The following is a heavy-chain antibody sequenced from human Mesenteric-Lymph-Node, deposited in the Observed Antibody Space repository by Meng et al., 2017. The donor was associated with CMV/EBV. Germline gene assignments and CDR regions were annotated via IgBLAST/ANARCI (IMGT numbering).Heavy chain of an antibody. V-gene: IGHV4-39*07. J-gene: IGHJ5*02. CDR3: ARWTTGWFDP. Sequence: GTVSGGSIGSSSYCWGWIRQPPGKGLEWIGSIYYSGSTYYNPSLKSRVTISVDTTKNQFSLKLSSVTAADTAVYYCARWTTGWFDPWGQGTLVTVSS. CDR1: GGSIGSSSYC. D-gene: IGHD4-11*01. CDR2: IYYSGST.